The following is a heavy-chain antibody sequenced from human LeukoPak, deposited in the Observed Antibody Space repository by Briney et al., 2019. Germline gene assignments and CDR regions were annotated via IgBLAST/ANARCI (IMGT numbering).Heavy chain of an antibody. J-gene: IGHJ4*02. CDR1: GFTFSSYA. V-gene: IGHV3-23*01. CDR3: ARAEGELWSPTLDY. D-gene: IGHD3-16*01. Sequence: PGGSLRLSCAASGFTFSSYAMSWVRQAPGKGLEWVSAISGSGGSTYYADSVKGRFTISRDNSKNTLYLQMNSLRAEDTAVYYCARAEGELWSPTLDYWGQGTLVTVSS. CDR2: ISGSGGST.